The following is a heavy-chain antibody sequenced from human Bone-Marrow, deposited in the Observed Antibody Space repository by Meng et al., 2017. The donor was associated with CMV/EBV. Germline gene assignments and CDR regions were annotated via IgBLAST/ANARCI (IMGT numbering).Heavy chain of an antibody. CDR2: ISSSSSYI. V-gene: IGHV3-21*01. Sequence: GGSLRLSCAASGFTFSSYAMSWVRQAPGKGLEWVSSISSSSSYIYYADSVKGRFTISRDNAKNSLYLQMNSLRVEDTAVYYCATGVGGGNWGQGTLVTVSS. CDR1: GFTFSSYA. J-gene: IGHJ4*02. CDR3: ATGVGGGN.